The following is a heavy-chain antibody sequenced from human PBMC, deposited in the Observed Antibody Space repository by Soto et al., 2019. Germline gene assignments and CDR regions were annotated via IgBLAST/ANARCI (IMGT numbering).Heavy chain of an antibody. Sequence: ASVKVSCKVSGYTLTELSMHWVRQVLGKGLEWMGSFDPEDGETIYAQKFQGRVTMTEDTSTDTAYMELSSLRSEDTAVYYCATLYGSGSYYNNWFDPWGQGTLVTVSS. CDR3: ATLYGSGSYYNNWFDP. J-gene: IGHJ5*02. CDR1: GYTLTELS. V-gene: IGHV1-24*01. CDR2: FDPEDGET. D-gene: IGHD3-10*01.